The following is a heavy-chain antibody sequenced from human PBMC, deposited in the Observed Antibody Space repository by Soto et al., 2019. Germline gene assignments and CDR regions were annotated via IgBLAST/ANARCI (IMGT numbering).Heavy chain of an antibody. D-gene: IGHD1-7*01. CDR2: ISYDGSNK. J-gene: IGHJ4*02. CDR1: GFTFSSYG. CDR3: AKSPSITGTTSSIDY. V-gene: IGHV3-30*18. Sequence: GGSLRLSCAASGFTFSSYGMHWVRQAPGKGLEWVAVISYDGSNKYYADSVKGRFTISRDNSKNTLYLQMNSLRAEDTAVYYCAKSPSITGTTSSIDYWGQGTLVTVSS.